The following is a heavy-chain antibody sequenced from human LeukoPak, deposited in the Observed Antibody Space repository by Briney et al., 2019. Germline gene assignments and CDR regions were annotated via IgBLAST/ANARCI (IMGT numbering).Heavy chain of an antibody. CDR3: LTVRKYLRVGWNSNFDY. CDR2: ISSSGRTI. Sequence: GGSLRLSCAASGFTFSDYYMSWIRQAPGKGLEWVSYISSSGRTIYYADSVKGRFTISRDNAKNSLYLQMNSLRAEDTAVYYCLTVRKYLRVGWNSNFDYWGQGTLVTVSS. D-gene: IGHD1-7*01. V-gene: IGHV3-11*01. CDR1: GFTFSDYY. J-gene: IGHJ4*02.